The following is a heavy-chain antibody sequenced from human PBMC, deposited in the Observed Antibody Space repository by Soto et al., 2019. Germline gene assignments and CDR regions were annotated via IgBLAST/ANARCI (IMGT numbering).Heavy chain of an antibody. CDR2: INAGSGNT. V-gene: IGHV1-3*01. Sequence: ASVEVSCKASGYTFTSYAMHWVRQAPGQRLEWMGWINAGSGNTKYSQKFQGRVTITRDTSASTAYMELSSLRSEDTAVYYCARDVTPFGYWGQGTLVTVSS. CDR3: ARDVTPFGY. CDR1: GYTFTSYA. J-gene: IGHJ4*02.